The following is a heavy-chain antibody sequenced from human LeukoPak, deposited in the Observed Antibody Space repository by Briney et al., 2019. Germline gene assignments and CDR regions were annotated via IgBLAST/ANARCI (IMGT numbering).Heavy chain of an antibody. J-gene: IGHJ3*02. CDR2: IIPIFGTA. V-gene: IGHV1-69*13. Sequence: SVKVSCKASGGTFSSYAISWVRQAPGQGLEWMGGIIPIFGTANYAQKFQGRVTITADESTSTAYMELSSLRSEDTAVYYCAREPSTIFGVVIIRSGAFDIWGQGTMATVSS. D-gene: IGHD3-3*01. CDR1: GGTFSSYA. CDR3: AREPSTIFGVVIIRSGAFDI.